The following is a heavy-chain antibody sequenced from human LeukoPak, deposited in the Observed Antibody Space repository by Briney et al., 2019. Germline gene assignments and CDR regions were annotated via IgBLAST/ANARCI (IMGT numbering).Heavy chain of an antibody. J-gene: IGHJ4*02. D-gene: IGHD2-2*01. CDR1: GGSISGYY. V-gene: IGHV4-59*12. Sequence: SETLSLTCTVSGGSISGYYWSWIRQPPGKGLEWIGYIYYTGSTYYNPSLKSRVTISVDTSKNQFSLKLSSVTAADTAVYYCARETRVPAANFDYWGQGTLVTVSS. CDR2: IYYTGST. CDR3: ARETRVPAANFDY.